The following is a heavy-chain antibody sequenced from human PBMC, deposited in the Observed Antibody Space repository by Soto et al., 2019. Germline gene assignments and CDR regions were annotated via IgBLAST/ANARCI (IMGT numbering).Heavy chain of an antibody. CDR1: GLTFCGFA. J-gene: IGHJ4*02. CDR2: IKTSTGIT. CDR3: ARGSLTHFDY. Sequence: CCAGCGLTFCGFAMNLVRQAPGKGLEWISYIKTSTGITHYADSVKGRFTISRDNAKDSVYLQMNSLRDEDTAVYYCARGSLTHFDYWGQGALGTVYS. V-gene: IGHV3-48*02.